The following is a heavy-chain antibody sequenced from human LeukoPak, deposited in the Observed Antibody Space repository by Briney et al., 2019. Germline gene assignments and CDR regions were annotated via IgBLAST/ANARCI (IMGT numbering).Heavy chain of an antibody. CDR2: INPSGGST. D-gene: IGHD4-17*01. CDR1: GYTFTSYY. V-gene: IGHV1-46*01. J-gene: IGHJ6*02. Sequence: ASVKVSCKASGYTFTSYYMHWVRQAPGQGLEWMGIINPSGGSTSYAQKFQGRVTMTRDTSTSTVYMELSSLRSEDTAVYYCARDNLRTVTTPPRDDYYYYYGMDVWGQGTTVTVSS. CDR3: ARDNLRTVTTPPRDDYYYYYGMDV.